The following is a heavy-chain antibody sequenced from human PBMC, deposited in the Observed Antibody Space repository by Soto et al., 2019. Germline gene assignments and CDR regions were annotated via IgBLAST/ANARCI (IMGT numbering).Heavy chain of an antibody. V-gene: IGHV1-3*01. CDR2: INAGNGNT. CDR3: ARDILFDY. J-gene: IGHJ4*02. D-gene: IGHD2-15*01. Sequence: VASVKVSCKASGYTFTSYAMHWVRQAPGQRLEWLGWINAGNGNTKYSQKFQGRVTITRYTSASTAYMDLCILRSEDTAVYYCARDILFDYWGQGTLVTVS. CDR1: GYTFTSYA.